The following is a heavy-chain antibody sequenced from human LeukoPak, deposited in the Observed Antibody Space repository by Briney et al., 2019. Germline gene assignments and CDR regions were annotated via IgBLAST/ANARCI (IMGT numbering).Heavy chain of an antibody. Sequence: SETLSLTCAVYGGSFSGYYWSWIRQPPGKGLEWIGEINHSGSTNYNPSLKSRVTISVDTSKNQFSLKLSSVTAAHTAVYYCARGGRVVPAAISWFDPWGQGTLVTVSS. CDR1: GGSFSGYY. V-gene: IGHV4-34*01. J-gene: IGHJ5*02. D-gene: IGHD2-2*01. CDR3: ARGGRVVPAAISWFDP. CDR2: INHSGST.